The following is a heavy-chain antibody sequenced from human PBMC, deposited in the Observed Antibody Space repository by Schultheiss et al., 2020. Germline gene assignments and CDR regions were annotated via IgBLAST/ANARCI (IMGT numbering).Heavy chain of an antibody. CDR2: IYYSGST. J-gene: IGHJ6*02. V-gene: IGHV4-31*03. CDR1: GGSISSGGYY. D-gene: IGHD3-10*01. Sequence: SETLSLTCTVSGGSISSGGYYWSWHRQHPGKGLEWIGYIYYSGSTYYNPSLKSRVTISVDTSKNQFSLKLSSVTAADTAVYYCAREPYGSESYYPLYYYYGMDVWGQGTTVTVAS. CDR3: AREPYGSESYYPLYYYYGMDV.